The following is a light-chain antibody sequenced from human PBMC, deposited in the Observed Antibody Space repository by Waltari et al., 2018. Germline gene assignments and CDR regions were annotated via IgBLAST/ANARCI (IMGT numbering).Light chain of an antibody. J-gene: IGKJ2*01. CDR2: DAS. CDR1: QSVSTY. V-gene: IGKV3-11*01. CDR3: QQRRNWPRQYT. Sequence: EIVLTQSPATLSLSLGDRATLLCRAIQSVSTYLAWYQHNPGQAPRLLIYDASNMATGIPARFSGSASATDFTLTISSLAPEDSAIYYCQQRRNWPRQYTFGQGTKLEI.